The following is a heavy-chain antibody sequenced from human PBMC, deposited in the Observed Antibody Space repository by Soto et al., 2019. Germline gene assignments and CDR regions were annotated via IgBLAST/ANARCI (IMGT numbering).Heavy chain of an antibody. V-gene: IGHV3-30-3*01. CDR2: ISYDGIRK. D-gene: IGHD6-19*01. CDR1: GFSFSSYS. Sequence: QVQLVESGGGVVQPGGSLRLSCVASGFSFSSYSFHWIRQAPGKGLKWVSLISYDGIRKNYEDSVKGRFTISRDSSKNTVYLQMNGLRSDETAVYDCARSIAVAGRDYWGKRTLVTVSS. J-gene: IGHJ4*02. CDR3: ARSIAVAGRDY.